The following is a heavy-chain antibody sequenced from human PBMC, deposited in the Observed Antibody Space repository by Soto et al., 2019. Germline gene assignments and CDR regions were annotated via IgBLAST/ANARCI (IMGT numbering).Heavy chain of an antibody. CDR3: AKRGSSGYYY. CDR2: ISGSGGST. J-gene: IGHJ4*02. V-gene: IGHV3-23*01. Sequence: GGSLRLSCAASGFTFSSYAMSWVRQAPGKGLEWVSAISGSGGSTYYADSVKGRFTISRDNSKNTLYLQMNSLRAGDKAVYFCAKRGSSGYYYWGQGTLVTVSS. CDR1: GFTFSSYA. D-gene: IGHD3-22*01.